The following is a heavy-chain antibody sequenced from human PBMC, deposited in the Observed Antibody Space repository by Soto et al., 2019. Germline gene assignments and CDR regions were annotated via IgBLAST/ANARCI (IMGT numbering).Heavy chain of an antibody. CDR3: ARVLGLWLDYYYYYGMDV. Sequence: PGGSLRLSCAASGFTFSSYSMNWVRQAPWKGLEWVSSISSSSSYIYYADSVKGRFTISRDNAKNSLYLQMNSLRAEDTAVYYCARVLGLWLDYYYYYGMDVWGQGTTVTVSS. CDR1: GFTFSSYS. V-gene: IGHV3-21*01. CDR2: ISSSSSYI. D-gene: IGHD5-18*01. J-gene: IGHJ6*02.